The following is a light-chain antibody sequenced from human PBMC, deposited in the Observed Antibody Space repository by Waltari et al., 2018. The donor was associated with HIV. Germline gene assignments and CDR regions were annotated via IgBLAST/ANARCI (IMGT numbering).Light chain of an antibody. V-gene: IGLV1-47*02. CDR2: SNN. Sequence: QSVLTQPPSASGTPGQRVTISCSGSSSNIGSNYVYWYQQLPGTAPKLRIYSNNQRPSWVPDRFSGSKSGTSASLAISGLRSEDEADYYCAAWDDSLSVVYVFGTGTKVTVL. CDR1: SSNIGSNY. CDR3: AAWDDSLSVVYV. J-gene: IGLJ1*01.